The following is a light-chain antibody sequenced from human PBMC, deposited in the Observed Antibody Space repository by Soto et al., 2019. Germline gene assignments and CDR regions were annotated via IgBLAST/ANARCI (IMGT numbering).Light chain of an antibody. CDR2: EVS. Sequence: QSALTQPASVSGSPGQSITISCSGTSSDVGSYSHVAWYQQFPGKTPKLMIYEVSNRPSGVSNRFSGSKSGNTASLTISGLQAEDEADYYCSSYTSSSTLVFGGGTKVTVL. CDR1: SSDVGSYSH. J-gene: IGLJ2*01. CDR3: SSYTSSSTLV. V-gene: IGLV2-14*01.